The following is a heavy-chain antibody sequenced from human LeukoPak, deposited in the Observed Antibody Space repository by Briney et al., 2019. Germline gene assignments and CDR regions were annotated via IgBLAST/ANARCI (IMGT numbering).Heavy chain of an antibody. V-gene: IGHV3-48*03. J-gene: IGHJ4*02. D-gene: IGHD6-19*01. CDR3: SLLAVASPQDY. CDR2: ISSSGSTV. CDR1: GFTFSTYE. Sequence: GGSLRLSCAASGFTFSTYEMHWVRQAPRKGLEWVSDISSSGSTVYYADSVKGRFTTSRDNAKNFLYLQMHSLRAEDTAVYYCSLLAVASPQDYWGQGTLVTVSS.